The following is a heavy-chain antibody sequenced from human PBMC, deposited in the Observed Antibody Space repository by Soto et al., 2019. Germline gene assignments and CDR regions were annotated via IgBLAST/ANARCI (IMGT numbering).Heavy chain of an antibody. CDR1: GFTFSSYS. CDR2: ISSSRSYI. J-gene: IGHJ4*02. D-gene: IGHD4-17*01. CDR3: AREMTTVTPRPFDY. Sequence: EVQLVESGGGLVEPGGSLRLSCAASGFTFSSYSMNWVRQAPGKGLEWVSSISSSRSYIYYADSVKGRFTISRDNAKNSLYLQMNSLRAEDTAVYYCAREMTTVTPRPFDYWGQGTLVTVSS. V-gene: IGHV3-21*01.